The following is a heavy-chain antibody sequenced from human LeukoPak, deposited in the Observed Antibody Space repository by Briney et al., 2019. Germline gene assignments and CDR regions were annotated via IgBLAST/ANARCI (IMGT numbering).Heavy chain of an antibody. J-gene: IGHJ4*02. CDR2: ISGSGGST. V-gene: IGHV3-23*01. D-gene: IGHD3-3*02. Sequence: GGSLRLSCAASGFTFSSYAMSWVRQAPGKGLEWVSAISGSGGSTYYADSVKGRFTISRDNSRNTLYLQMNSLRAEDTAVYYCAKVGILARYYFDYWGQGTLVTVSS. CDR3: AKVGILARYYFDY. CDR1: GFTFSSYA.